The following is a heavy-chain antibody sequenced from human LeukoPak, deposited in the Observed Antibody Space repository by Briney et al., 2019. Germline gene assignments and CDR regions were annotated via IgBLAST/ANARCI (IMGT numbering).Heavy chain of an antibody. D-gene: IGHD1-26*01. CDR2: ISSSSSYI. J-gene: IGHJ5*02. CDR1: GFTFSGYS. Sequence: GGSLRLSCAASGFTFSGYSMNWVRQAPGKGLEWVSSISSSSSYIYYADSVKGRFTISRDNAKNSLYLQMNSLRAEDTAVYYCARGLRYGGSYDWFDPWGQGTLVTVSS. CDR3: ARGLRYGGSYDWFDP. V-gene: IGHV3-21*01.